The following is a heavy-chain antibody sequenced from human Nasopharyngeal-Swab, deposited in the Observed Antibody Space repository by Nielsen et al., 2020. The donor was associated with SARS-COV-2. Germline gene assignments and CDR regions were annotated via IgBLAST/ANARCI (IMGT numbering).Heavy chain of an antibody. J-gene: IGHJ4*02. D-gene: IGHD5-24*01. CDR2: IYYSGST. Sequence: GSLRLSCTVSGASISSYYWSWIRQPPGKGLEWIGYIYYSGSTNYNPSLKSRVTISVDTSRNQFSLKLTSVTAADTAVYYCAREMASFDTWGQGTLVTVSS. CDR1: GASISSYY. V-gene: IGHV4-59*01. CDR3: AREMASFDT.